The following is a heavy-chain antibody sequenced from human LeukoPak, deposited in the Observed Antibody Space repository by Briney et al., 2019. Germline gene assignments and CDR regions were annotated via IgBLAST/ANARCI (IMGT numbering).Heavy chain of an antibody. V-gene: IGHV4-59*01. CDR2: IYYSGST. J-gene: IGHJ3*02. CDR1: GGSISSYY. CDR3: VRELSGPHAFDI. Sequence: SETLSLTCTVSGGSISSYYWSWIRKPPGKGLEWIGYIYYSGSTNYNPSLQIRVTISVGTSKNQFSLKLSSVTAADTAVYYCVRELSGPHAFDIWGQGTMVTVSS. D-gene: IGHD3-3*01.